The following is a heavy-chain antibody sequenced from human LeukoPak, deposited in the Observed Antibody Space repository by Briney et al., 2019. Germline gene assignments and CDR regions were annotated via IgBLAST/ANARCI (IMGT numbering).Heavy chain of an antibody. Sequence: ASVKVSCKASGYTFTGYYMHWVRQAHGEGLEWMGWISAYNGDTRYAQHLQGRLTMTTDTSTTTAYIDLRSLRSDDTAVYYCARLHLGELSSGFDYWGQGTLVTVSS. V-gene: IGHV1-18*04. D-gene: IGHD3-16*02. CDR1: GYTFTGYY. J-gene: IGHJ4*02. CDR2: ISAYNGDT. CDR3: ARLHLGELSSGFDY.